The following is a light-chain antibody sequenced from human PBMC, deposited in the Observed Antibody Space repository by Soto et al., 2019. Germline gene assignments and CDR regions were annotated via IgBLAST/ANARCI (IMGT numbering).Light chain of an antibody. V-gene: IGKV3-15*01. CDR3: HQYNDWPQT. Sequence: EVVMTQSPATLSVSPGDRATLSCRASQSVSTKVAWYQQKPGQAPRLLVYNIFIRAPGIPGRFSGSDSETEFTLTIPSLQSEDFAVYYCHQYNDWPQTCGQGTRREIK. CDR2: NIF. CDR1: QSVSTK. J-gene: IGKJ5*01.